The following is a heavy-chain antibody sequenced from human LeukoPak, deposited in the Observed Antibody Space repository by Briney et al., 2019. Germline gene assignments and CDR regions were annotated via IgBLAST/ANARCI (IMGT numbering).Heavy chain of an antibody. CDR3: ARIRYGDYFDY. V-gene: IGHV3-48*01. CDR2: ISSSSSTI. Sequence: PGGSLRLSCAASGFSFSSYWMNWVRQAPGKGLEWVSYISSSSSTIYYADSVKGRFTISRDNAKNSLYLQMNSLRAEDTAVYYCARIRYGDYFDYWGQGTLVTVSS. J-gene: IGHJ4*02. D-gene: IGHD4-17*01. CDR1: GFSFSSYW.